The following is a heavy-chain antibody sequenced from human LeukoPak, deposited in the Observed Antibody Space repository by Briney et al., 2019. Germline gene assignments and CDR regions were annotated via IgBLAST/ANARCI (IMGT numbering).Heavy chain of an antibody. CDR3: ARHSSSSYYYYSYMDV. Sequence: ASVKVSCKASGYTFTSYDINWVRQATGQGLEWRGWMNPNSGNTGYAQKFQGRVTMTRNTSISTAYMELSSLRSEDTAVYYCARHSSSSYYYYSYMDVWGKGTTVTVSS. CDR2: MNPNSGNT. J-gene: IGHJ6*03. CDR1: GYTFTSYD. D-gene: IGHD6-6*01. V-gene: IGHV1-8*01.